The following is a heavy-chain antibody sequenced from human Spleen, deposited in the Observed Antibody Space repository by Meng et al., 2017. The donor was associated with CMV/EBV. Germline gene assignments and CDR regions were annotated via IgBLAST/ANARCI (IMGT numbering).Heavy chain of an antibody. CDR2: IRYDESDE. V-gene: IGHV3-30*02. Sequence: GESLKISCAASGFTFSGHGMNWVRQAPGKGLEWVAFIRYDESDEYYADSVKGRFTISRDNSRNTLYLQMNSLRAEDTAIYYCAKDFIVLVPRGTDVWGQGTTVTVSS. CDR1: GFTFSGHG. D-gene: IGHD2-2*01. CDR3: AKDFIVLVPRGTDV. J-gene: IGHJ6*02.